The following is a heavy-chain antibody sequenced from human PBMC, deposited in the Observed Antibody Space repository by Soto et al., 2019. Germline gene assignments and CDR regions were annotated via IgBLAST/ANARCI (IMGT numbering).Heavy chain of an antibody. CDR2: IYYSGST. CDR1: GGSISSSSYY. V-gene: IGHV4-39*01. CDR3: ARQRGSGSYYVASSWFDP. Sequence: SETLSLTCTVSGGSISSSSYYWGWIRQPPGKGLEWIGSIYYSGSTYYNPSLKSRVTISVDTSKNQFSLKLNSVTAADTAVYYCARQRGSGSYYVASSWFDPWGQGTLVTVSS. J-gene: IGHJ5*02. D-gene: IGHD3-10*01.